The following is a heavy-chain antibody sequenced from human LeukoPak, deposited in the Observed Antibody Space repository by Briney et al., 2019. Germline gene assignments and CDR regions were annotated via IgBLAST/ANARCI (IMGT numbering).Heavy chain of an antibody. CDR3: AKDMLVTTLDY. J-gene: IGHJ4*02. CDR2: ISGTGGST. CDR1: GFTFSTYA. D-gene: IGHD4-17*01. Sequence: GGSLRLSRAASGFTFSTYAMTWVRQAPGKGLEWVSLISGTGGSTYYADSVKGRFTISRDNSKNTLYLQMNSLRAEDTAVYYCAKDMLVTTLDYWGQGTLVTVSS. V-gene: IGHV3-23*01.